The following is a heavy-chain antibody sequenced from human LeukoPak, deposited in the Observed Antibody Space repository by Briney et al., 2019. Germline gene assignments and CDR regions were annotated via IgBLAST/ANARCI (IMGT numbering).Heavy chain of an antibody. CDR1: GGTFSSYA. CDR2: IIPIFGTA. V-gene: IGHV1-69*13. Sequence: SVKVSCKASGGTFSSYAISWVRQAPGQGREWMGGIIPIFGTANYAQKFQGRVTITADESTSTAYMELSSLRSEDTAVYYCASPTPRVVVVPAALDYWGQGTLVTVSS. D-gene: IGHD2-2*01. CDR3: ASPTPRVVVVPAALDY. J-gene: IGHJ4*02.